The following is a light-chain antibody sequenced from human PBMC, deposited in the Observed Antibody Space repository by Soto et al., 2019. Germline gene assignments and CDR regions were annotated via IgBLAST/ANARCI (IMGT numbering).Light chain of an antibody. Sequence: EIVLTQSPGTLSLSPGERATLSCRASQSVSSNFLAWYQLRPGQAPRLLIYGTSSRATGIPDMFSGSGSGTDFTLTSSRLEPEDVAVYFCHQYSSSITFGEGTRVEVK. J-gene: IGKJ4*01. CDR2: GTS. CDR1: QSVSSNF. V-gene: IGKV3-20*01. CDR3: HQYSSSIT.